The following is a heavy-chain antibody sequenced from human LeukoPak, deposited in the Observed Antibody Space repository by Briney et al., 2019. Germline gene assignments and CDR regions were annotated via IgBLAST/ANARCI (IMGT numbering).Heavy chain of an antibody. Sequence: SGGSLRLSCAASGFTFSTFAMIWVRQPPGKGLGWVSSILPSSGEIHYADSVRGRFTISRDNSKSTLFLQMNSLRVEDTAIYYCATYRQVLLPFESWGQGTLVTVSS. D-gene: IGHD5-18*01. V-gene: IGHV3-23*01. CDR2: ILPSSGEI. J-gene: IGHJ4*02. CDR3: ATYRQVLLPFES. CDR1: GFTFSTFA.